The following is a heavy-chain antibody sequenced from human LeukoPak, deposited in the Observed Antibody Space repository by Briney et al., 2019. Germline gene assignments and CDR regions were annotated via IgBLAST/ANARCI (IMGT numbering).Heavy chain of an antibody. J-gene: IGHJ3*02. CDR1: GYTFTSYY. CDR2: INPSGGGT. Sequence: ASVKVSCKASGYTFTSYYMHWVRQAPGQGLEWMGIINPSGGGTSYAQKFQGRVTMTRDMSTSTVYMELSSLRSEDTAVYYCARVRGIAAAGPDALDIWGQGTMVTVSS. V-gene: IGHV1-46*01. D-gene: IGHD6-13*01. CDR3: ARVRGIAAAGPDALDI.